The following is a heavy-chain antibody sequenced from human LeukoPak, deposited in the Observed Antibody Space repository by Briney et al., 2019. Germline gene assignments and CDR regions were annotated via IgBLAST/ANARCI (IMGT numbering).Heavy chain of an antibody. V-gene: IGHV1-2*06. Sequence: ASVTVSCKASGYTFTGYYMHWVRQAPGQGLEWMGRINPNNGATNYAQKLQGRVTITGDTSISTAYMELSSLRSDDTAVYYCTRETGSYHGNDYWGQGTLVTVSS. J-gene: IGHJ4*02. CDR3: TRETGSYHGNDY. D-gene: IGHD1-26*01. CDR2: INPNNGAT. CDR1: GYTFTGYY.